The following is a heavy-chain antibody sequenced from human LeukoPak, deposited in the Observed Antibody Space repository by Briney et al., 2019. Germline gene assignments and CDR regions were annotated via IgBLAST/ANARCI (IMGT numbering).Heavy chain of an antibody. CDR1: GFTFSNYW. V-gene: IGHV3-7*01. CDR2: IKTDGSEK. J-gene: IGHJ3*02. CDR3: AREWFPGAFDI. D-gene: IGHD3-10*01. Sequence: PGGSLRLSCEGSGFTFSNYWMGWVRQAPGKGLQWVANIKTDGSEKYYVDSVKGRFTISRDNAKNSLYLQMNSLRAEDTAVYYCAREWFPGAFDIWGQGTMVTVSS.